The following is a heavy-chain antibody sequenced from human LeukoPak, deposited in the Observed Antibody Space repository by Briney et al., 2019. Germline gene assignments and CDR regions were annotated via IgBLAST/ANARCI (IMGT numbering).Heavy chain of an antibody. CDR2: IYTSGST. CDR3: ARLGTAVAGPYYYYYMDV. D-gene: IGHD6-19*01. V-gene: IGHV4-4*07. CDR1: GGSISSYY. Sequence: SETLSLSCTVSGGSISSYYWSWIRQPAGKGLEWIGRIYTSGSTNYNPSLKSRVTISVDKSKNQFSLKLSSVTAADTAVYYCARLGTAVAGPYYYYYMDVWGKGTTVTVSS. J-gene: IGHJ6*03.